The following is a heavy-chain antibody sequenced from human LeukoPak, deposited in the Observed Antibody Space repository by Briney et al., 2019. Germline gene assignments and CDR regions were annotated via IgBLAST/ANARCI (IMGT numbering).Heavy chain of an antibody. CDR1: GGSVSSGSYY. CDR2: IYYSGST. V-gene: IGHV4-61*01. Sequence: SETLSLTCTVSGGSVSSGSYYWSWIRQPPGKGLEWIGYIYYSGSTNYNPSLKSRVTISVDTSKNQFSLKLSSVTAADTAVYYCARGGYDFWSGYYTLGDYYYYGMDVWGQGTTVTVSS. J-gene: IGHJ6*02. CDR3: ARGGYDFWSGYYTLGDYYYYGMDV. D-gene: IGHD3-3*01.